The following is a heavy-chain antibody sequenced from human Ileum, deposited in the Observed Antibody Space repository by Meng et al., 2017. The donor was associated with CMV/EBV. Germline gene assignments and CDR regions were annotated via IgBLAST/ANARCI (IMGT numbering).Heavy chain of an antibody. V-gene: IGHV1-2*02. CDR3: ARDEYSTISREGWFDP. CDR2: IKPKSGGT. Sequence: SVKVSCKASGYAFTDYYMHWVRQAPGQGPEWMGWIKPKSGGTNYAQKFQGRVTMTRDTSITTTFMELSGLRSDDTAVYYCARDEYSTISREGWFDPWGQGTLVTVSS. J-gene: IGHJ5*02. D-gene: IGHD2-2*01. CDR1: GYAFTDYY.